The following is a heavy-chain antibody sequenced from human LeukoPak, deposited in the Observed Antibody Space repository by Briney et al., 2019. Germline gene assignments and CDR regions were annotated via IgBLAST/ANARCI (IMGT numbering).Heavy chain of an antibody. CDR1: GASISAYY. CDR3: ARGEYSSSWYLGMFDY. V-gene: IGHV4-59*01. J-gene: IGHJ4*02. D-gene: IGHD6-13*01. Sequence: SETLSLTCTVSGASISAYYWSWIRQPPGRGLEWIGYIYYSGSTNYNPSLKNRVTTSVDMSKNQFSLRLNSVTAADTAVYYCARGEYSSSWYLGMFDYWGQGALVTVSS. CDR2: IYYSGST.